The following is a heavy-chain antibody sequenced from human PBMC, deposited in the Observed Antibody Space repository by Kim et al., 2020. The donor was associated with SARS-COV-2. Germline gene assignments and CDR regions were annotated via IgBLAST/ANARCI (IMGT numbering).Heavy chain of an antibody. CDR2: IYYSGST. J-gene: IGHJ4*02. Sequence: ETLSLTCTVSGGSVSSGSYYWSWIRQPPGKGLEWIGYIYYSGSTNYNPSLKSRVTISVDTSKNQFSLKLSSVTAADTAVYYCARGGSTVNYRAYFDYWGQGTLVTVSS. V-gene: IGHV4-61*01. CDR1: GGSVSSGSYY. CDR3: ARGGSTVNYRAYFDY. D-gene: IGHD4-4*01.